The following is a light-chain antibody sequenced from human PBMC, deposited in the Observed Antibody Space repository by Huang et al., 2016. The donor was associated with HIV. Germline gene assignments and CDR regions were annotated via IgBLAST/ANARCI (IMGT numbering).Light chain of an antibody. Sequence: ILMSQSPVTLSVSPGDSATLSCRANQTVNNKVAWFQQKVGQSPRLIIYSASVRASSTGVPDRFLGRGSGTEFTLSSTSVQSEDLAVYYCQQYFDWPWTFGQGTGV. V-gene: IGKV3D-15*01. CDR2: SAS. CDR3: QQYFDWPWT. J-gene: IGKJ1*01. CDR1: QTVNNK.